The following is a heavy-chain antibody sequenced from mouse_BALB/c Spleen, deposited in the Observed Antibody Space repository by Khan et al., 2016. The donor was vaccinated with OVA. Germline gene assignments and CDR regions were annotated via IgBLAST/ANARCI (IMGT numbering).Heavy chain of an antibody. V-gene: IGHV2-3*01. CDR1: GFSLTSYG. CDR3: VKQNYGTLYAMDY. D-gene: IGHD2-1*01. CDR2: IWGAGGT. Sequence: QVQLKESGPALVAPSQSLSITCTVSGFSLTSYGVNWVRQPPGKGLEWLGVIWGAGGTTDHSVLISRLSIINDNSKSQVFLKLNSLQTDDTATSYCVKQNYGTLYAMDYWGQGTAVTVSS. J-gene: IGHJ4*01.